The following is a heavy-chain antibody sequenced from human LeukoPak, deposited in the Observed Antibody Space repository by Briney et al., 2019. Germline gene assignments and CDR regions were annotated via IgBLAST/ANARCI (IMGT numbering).Heavy chain of an antibody. D-gene: IGHD5-18*01. Sequence: GESLKISCKGSGYSFTSYWIVWVRQMPGKGLEWMGIIYPGDSDTRYSPSFQGQVTISADKSISTAYLQWSSLKASDTAMYYCARSDVDTAMVGAFDIWGQGTMVTVSS. CDR2: IYPGDSDT. CDR1: GYSFTSYW. CDR3: ARSDVDTAMVGAFDI. J-gene: IGHJ3*02. V-gene: IGHV5-51*01.